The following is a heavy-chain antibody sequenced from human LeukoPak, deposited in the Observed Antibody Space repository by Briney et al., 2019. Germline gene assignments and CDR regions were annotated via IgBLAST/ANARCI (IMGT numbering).Heavy chain of an antibody. CDR1: GVSFNDYY. CDR3: TRMTTGQDY. CDR2: INHSGYT. J-gene: IGHJ4*02. Sequence: SETLSLTCAVSGVSFNDYYWSWVRQTPGKRLEWIGEINHSGYTNDSPSLKSRVTISIDTSRKQFSLNLRSVTVADTGIYYCTRMTTGQDYWGQGTLVTVSS. V-gene: IGHV4-34*01. D-gene: IGHD4-17*01.